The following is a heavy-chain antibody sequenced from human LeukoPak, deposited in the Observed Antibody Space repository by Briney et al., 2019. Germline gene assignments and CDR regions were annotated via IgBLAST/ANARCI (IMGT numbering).Heavy chain of an antibody. V-gene: IGHV4-61*02. J-gene: IGHJ4*02. CDR3: AREHDY. CDR1: GGSISSGAYH. CDR2: IYTSGST. Sequence: SQTLSLTCTVSGGSISSGAYHWSWIRQPAGKGLEWIGRIYTSGSTNYNPSLKSRVTISVDTSKNQFSLKLNSVTAADTAVYYCAREHDYWGQGTLVTVSS.